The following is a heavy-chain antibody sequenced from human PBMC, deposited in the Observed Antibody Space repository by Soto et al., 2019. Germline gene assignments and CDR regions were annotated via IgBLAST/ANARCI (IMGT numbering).Heavy chain of an antibody. CDR3: AQLTTN. V-gene: IGHV3-33*05. J-gene: IGHJ4*02. D-gene: IGHD3-3*01. CDR2: MSYDGSNK. CDR1: GGAFRGYG. Sequence: LRLSYPAAGGAFRGYGVGWVRQAPGKGMEWVAVMSYDGSNKVYGDSGKGRFNVSRDNSKNTLYLQMNSLRAEDTALYYCAQLTTNWGQGTLVTFSS.